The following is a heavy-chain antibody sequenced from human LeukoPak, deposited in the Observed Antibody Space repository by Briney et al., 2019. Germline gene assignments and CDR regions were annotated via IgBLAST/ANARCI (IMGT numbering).Heavy chain of an antibody. CDR1: GFTFSSYA. V-gene: IGHV3-23*01. J-gene: IGHJ4*02. CDR3: AKDGRDYDFWSGYSDY. CDR2: ISDSGGST. D-gene: IGHD3-3*01. Sequence: GGSLRLSCAASGFTFSSYAMSWVRQAPGKGLEWVSVISDSGGSTYYADSVKGRFTISRDNSKKTLYLQMNSLRAEDTAVYYCAKDGRDYDFWSGYSDYWGQGTLVTVSS.